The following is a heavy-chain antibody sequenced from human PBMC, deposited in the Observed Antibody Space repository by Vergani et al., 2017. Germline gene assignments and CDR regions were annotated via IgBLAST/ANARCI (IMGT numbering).Heavy chain of an antibody. CDR1: GFPFRSYA. Sequence: EVQLLESGGGLVQPGGSLRLSCAASGFPFRSYAMSWVPQAPGKGLEWVSAISGSGGSTYYADSVKGRFTISRDNSKNTLYLQMNSLRSEDTAVYYCANDIVGATPGKYYFDYWGQGTLVTVSS. V-gene: IGHV3-23*01. CDR3: ANDIVGATPGKYYFDY. CDR2: ISGSGGST. D-gene: IGHD1-26*01. J-gene: IGHJ4*02.